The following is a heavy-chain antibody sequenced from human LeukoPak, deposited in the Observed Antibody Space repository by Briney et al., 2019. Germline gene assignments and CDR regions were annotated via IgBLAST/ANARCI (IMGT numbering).Heavy chain of an antibody. J-gene: IGHJ4*02. CDR3: GRDDAMVRGVIDY. CDR2: ISSSSSYI. D-gene: IGHD3-10*01. Sequence: GGSLRLSCAASGFTFSSYSMNWVRQAPGKGLEWVSSISSSSSYIYYADSVKGRFTISRDNAKNTLYLQMNSLRAEDTAVYYCGRDDAMVRGVIDYWGQGTLVTVSS. V-gene: IGHV3-21*01. CDR1: GFTFSSYS.